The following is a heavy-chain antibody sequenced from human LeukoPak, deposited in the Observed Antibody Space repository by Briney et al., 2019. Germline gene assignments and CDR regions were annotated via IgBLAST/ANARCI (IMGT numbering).Heavy chain of an antibody. Sequence: SETLSLTCGVSGGSISSYYWSWIRQPPGKGLEWIGYIYYSGSTNYNPSLKSRVTISVDTSKNQFSLKLSSVTAADTAVYYCATTTYYYYYMDVWGKGTTVTVSS. CDR3: ATTTYYYYYMDV. D-gene: IGHD1-26*01. CDR2: IYYSGST. V-gene: IGHV4-59*01. J-gene: IGHJ6*03. CDR1: GGSISSYY.